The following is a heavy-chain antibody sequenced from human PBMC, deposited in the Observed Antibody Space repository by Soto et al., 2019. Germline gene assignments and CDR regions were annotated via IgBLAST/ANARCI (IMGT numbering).Heavy chain of an antibody. CDR2: INPNSGGT. J-gene: IGHJ5*02. CDR1: GYTFTGYY. Sequence: ASVKVSCKASGYTFTGYYMHWVRQAPGQGLEWMGWINPNSGGTNCAQKFQGRVTMTRDTSISTAYMELSRLRSDDTAVYYCARGIVVVIPNTLNWFDPWGQGTLVTVSS. D-gene: IGHD3-22*01. CDR3: ARGIVVVIPNTLNWFDP. V-gene: IGHV1-2*02.